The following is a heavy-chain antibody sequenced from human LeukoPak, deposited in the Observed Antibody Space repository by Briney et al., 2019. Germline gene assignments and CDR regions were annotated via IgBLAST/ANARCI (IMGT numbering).Heavy chain of an antibody. D-gene: IGHD3-3*01. CDR2: ISYDGSNK. V-gene: IGHV3-30-3*01. Sequence: GGSLRLSCAASGFTFSSYAMHWVRQAPGKGLEWVAVISYDGSNKYYADSVKGRFIISRDNSKNTLYLQMNSLRAGDTAVYYCARGPTIFGVVIGDFDYWGQGTLVTVSS. J-gene: IGHJ4*02. CDR1: GFTFSSYA. CDR3: ARGPTIFGVVIGDFDY.